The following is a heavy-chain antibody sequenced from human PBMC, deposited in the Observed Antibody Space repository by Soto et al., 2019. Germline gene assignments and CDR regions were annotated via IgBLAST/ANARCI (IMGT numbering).Heavy chain of an antibody. CDR2: INPNSGGT. J-gene: IGHJ6*02. D-gene: IGHD6-19*01. V-gene: IGHV1-2*04. CDR3: ARDSSELIYGMDV. Sequence: ASVKVSCKASGYTFTGYYMHWVRQAPGQGLEWMGWINPNSGGTNYAQKFQGWVTMTRDTSISTAYMELSRLRSDDTAVYYCARDSSELIYGMDVWGQGTTVTVSS. CDR1: GYTFTGYY.